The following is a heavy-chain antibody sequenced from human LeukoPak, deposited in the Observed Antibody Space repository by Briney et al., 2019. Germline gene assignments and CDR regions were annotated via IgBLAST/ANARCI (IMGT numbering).Heavy chain of an antibody. CDR1: GGTFSSYA. Sequence: GASAKVSCKASGGTFSSYAISWVRQAPGQGLEWMGGIIPIFGTANYAQKFQGRVTITTDESTSTAYMELSSLRSEDTAVYYCASSITGTTGFSFAAYYYYMDVWGKGTTVTVSS. J-gene: IGHJ6*03. V-gene: IGHV1-69*05. CDR2: IIPIFGTA. D-gene: IGHD1-7*01. CDR3: ASSITGTTGFSFAAYYYYMDV.